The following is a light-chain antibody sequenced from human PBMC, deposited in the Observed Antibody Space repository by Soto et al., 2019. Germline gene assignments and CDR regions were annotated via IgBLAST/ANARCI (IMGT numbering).Light chain of an antibody. CDR2: DAF. CDR3: QQSFTFPTT. CDR1: QSIATH. V-gene: IGKV1-39*01. J-gene: IGKJ3*01. Sequence: DIQMTQSPSSLSASIGDRVSITCRASQSIATHLNWYQQKPGKAPKLLIYDAFSLESGVPSRFSSSGSGTDFTLTISRLQPEDSATYYCQQSFTFPTTFVPGTKVDIK.